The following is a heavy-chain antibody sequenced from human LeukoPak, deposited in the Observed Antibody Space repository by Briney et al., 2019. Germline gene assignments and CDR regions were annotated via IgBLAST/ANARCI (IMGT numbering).Heavy chain of an antibody. CDR2: INSDGSST. D-gene: IGHD4-11*01. J-gene: IGHJ4*02. CDR1: GFTFSSYW. Sequence: GGSLRLSCAASGFTFSSYWMHSVRQAPGKGLVWVSRINSDGSSTTYADSVKGRFPISRDNAKKSLYLQMNSLRADDTAVYFCSGDGNYVFDSWGQGTLVTVS. CDR3: SGDGNYVFDS. V-gene: IGHV3-74*01.